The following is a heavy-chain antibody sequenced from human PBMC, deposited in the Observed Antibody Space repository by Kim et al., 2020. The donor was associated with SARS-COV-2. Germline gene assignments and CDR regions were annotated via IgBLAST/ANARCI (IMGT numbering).Heavy chain of an antibody. CDR1: GGSFSGYY. J-gene: IGHJ2*01. D-gene: IGHD5-12*01. CDR3: ARKRRMATTPLFWYFDL. V-gene: IGHV4-34*01. CDR2: INHSGST. Sequence: SETLSLTCAVYGGSFSGYYWSWIRQPPGKGLEWIGEINHSGSTNYNPSLKSRVTISVDTSKNQFSLKLSSVTAADTAVYYCARKRRMATTPLFWYFDLWGRGTLVTVSS.